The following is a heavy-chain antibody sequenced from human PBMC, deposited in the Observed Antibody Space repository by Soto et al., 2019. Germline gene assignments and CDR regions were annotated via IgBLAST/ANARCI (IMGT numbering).Heavy chain of an antibody. J-gene: IGHJ4*02. V-gene: IGHV3-48*03. Sequence: GGSLRLSCAASGFTFSIYEMNWVRQAPGKGLEWLSYINGGSSTIYYADSVKGRFTISRDNAKNSLYLQMDSLRAEDTALYYCATDSYGTWNYGDFDYWGQGTLVTVSS. D-gene: IGHD1-7*01. CDR2: INGGSSTI. CDR3: ATDSYGTWNYGDFDY. CDR1: GFTFSIYE.